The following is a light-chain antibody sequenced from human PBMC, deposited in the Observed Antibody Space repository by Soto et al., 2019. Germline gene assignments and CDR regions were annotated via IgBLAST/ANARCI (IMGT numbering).Light chain of an antibody. J-gene: IGKJ5*01. Sequence: DIQMTQSPSSLSAFVGDRVTITCRASESISRHLNWYQQKPGNAPKLLIYAASSLQNGVPSRFSGGGSGTDFTLTISNLQPADFATYYCQQSYSTPSITFGQGTRLE. CDR1: ESISRH. V-gene: IGKV1-39*01. CDR3: QQSYSTPSIT. CDR2: AAS.